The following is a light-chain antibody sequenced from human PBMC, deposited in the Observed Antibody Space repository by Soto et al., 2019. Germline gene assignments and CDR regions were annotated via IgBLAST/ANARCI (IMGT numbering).Light chain of an antibody. CDR2: DAS. J-gene: IGKJ1*01. V-gene: IGKV3-11*01. CDR1: QGVSSY. Sequence: EVVLTQSPVTLSLSPGERATLSCRASQGVSSYLAWYQQKPGQAPRLLIYDASNRATGIPARFSGSGSGTEFTLTISSLQSEDFAVYYCQQYSIWRTFGQGTKVDIK. CDR3: QQYSIWRT.